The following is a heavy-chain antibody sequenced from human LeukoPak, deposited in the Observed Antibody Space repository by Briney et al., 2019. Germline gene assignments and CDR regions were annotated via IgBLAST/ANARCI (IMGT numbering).Heavy chain of an antibody. Sequence: PSETLSLTCTVSGGSISSSSYYWGWIRQPPGKGLEWIGSIYYSGSTYYNPSLKSRVTISVDTSKNQFSLKLSSVTAADTAVCYCARRTWELLTFDYWGQGTLVTVSS. J-gene: IGHJ4*02. CDR2: IYYSGST. V-gene: IGHV4-39*01. CDR3: ARRTWELLTFDY. D-gene: IGHD1-26*01. CDR1: GGSISSSSYY.